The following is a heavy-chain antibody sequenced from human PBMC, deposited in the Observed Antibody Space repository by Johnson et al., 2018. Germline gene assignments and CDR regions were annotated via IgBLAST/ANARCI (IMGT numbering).Heavy chain of an antibody. CDR3: TRGRRDFQH. V-gene: IGHV3-49*04. CDR1: GFTFDDYA. D-gene: IGHD5-24*01. Sequence: VQLVQAGGGLVQPGRSLRLSCAASGFTFDDYAMHWVRQAPGKGLEGVGFIRRKAYGGTTEYAADVKGRFTISRDESKRIAYLQMNSLKTEDTAVYYCTRGRRDFQHWGQGTLVTVSS. J-gene: IGHJ1*01. CDR2: IRRKAYGGTT.